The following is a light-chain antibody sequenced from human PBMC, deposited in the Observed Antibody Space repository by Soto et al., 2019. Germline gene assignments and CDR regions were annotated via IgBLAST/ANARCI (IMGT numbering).Light chain of an antibody. J-gene: IGKJ2*01. CDR3: QQRSNWPPRYS. CDR1: QSVISY. Sequence: EILLTQSPATLSLSPGERATLSCRASQSVISYLAWYQQKPGQAPRLLIYDASNRATGIPARFSGSGSGTDFTLNISSLEPEDFAVYYCQQRSNWPPRYSFGQGTKLEIK. V-gene: IGKV3-11*01. CDR2: DAS.